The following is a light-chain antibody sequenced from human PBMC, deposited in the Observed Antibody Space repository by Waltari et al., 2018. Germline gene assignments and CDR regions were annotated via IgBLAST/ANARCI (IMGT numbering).Light chain of an antibody. V-gene: IGLV2-23*02. CDR1: RREVDIRLL. CDR2: AIP. CDR3: CTFAGYCIYV. Sequence: QCALTQTPSVSGSPAQSITISSTAPRREVDIRLLLSWYQRHPGVNPQLLIYAIPKRAPGFSNPFSGSRSGNTASLTISGLQPEDEADYFCCTFAGYCIYVFGTGTQVSVL. J-gene: IGLJ1*01.